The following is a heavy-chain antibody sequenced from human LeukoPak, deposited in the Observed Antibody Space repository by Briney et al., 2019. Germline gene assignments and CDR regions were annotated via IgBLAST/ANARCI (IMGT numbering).Heavy chain of an antibody. CDR2: IKSKTDGGTT. D-gene: IGHD1-14*01. Sequence: GGSLRLSCAASGFTFGDAWMSWVRQAPGKGLEWVGRIKSKTDGGTTDYAAPVKGRSTISRDDSKNTLYLQMNSLKTEDTAVYYCTTSSRRASDYCGQGILVTVSS. CDR3: TTSSRRASDY. J-gene: IGHJ4*02. CDR1: GFTFGDAW. V-gene: IGHV3-15*01.